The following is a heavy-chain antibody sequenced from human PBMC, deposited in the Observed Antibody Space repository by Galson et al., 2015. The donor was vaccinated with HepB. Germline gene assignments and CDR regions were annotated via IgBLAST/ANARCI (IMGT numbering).Heavy chain of an antibody. Sequence: SVKVSCKASGYTFTSYGISWVRQTPGQGLEWMGWISAYNGNTNYAQKLQGRVTMTTDTSTSTAYMELRSLRSDDTAVYYCARRIGFQDLGWFDPWGQGTLVTVSS. CDR1: GYTFTSYG. CDR2: ISAYNGNT. D-gene: IGHD2-15*01. V-gene: IGHV1-18*01. J-gene: IGHJ5*02. CDR3: ARRIGFQDLGWFDP.